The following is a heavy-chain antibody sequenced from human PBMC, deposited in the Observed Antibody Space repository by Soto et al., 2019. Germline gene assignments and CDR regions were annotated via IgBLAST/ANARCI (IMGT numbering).Heavy chain of an antibody. Sequence: PSETLSLTCSVSGDSISRIDYYWTWIRQHPENGLEWIGNIYFRGNTHYSPSLESRLTISVDTSKNQFSLKLTSVTAADTAVYYCAREGGSYDSGGYLIRGAFDIWGQGTMVTVSS. J-gene: IGHJ3*02. D-gene: IGHD3-22*01. V-gene: IGHV4-31*03. CDR3: AREGGSYDSGGYLIRGAFDI. CDR1: GDSISRIDYY. CDR2: IYFRGNT.